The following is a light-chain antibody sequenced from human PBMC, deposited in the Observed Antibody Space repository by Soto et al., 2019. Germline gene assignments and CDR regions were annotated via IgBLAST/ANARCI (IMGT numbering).Light chain of an antibody. Sequence: QSALTQPASVSGSPGQSITISCTGTSSDVGGYNYVSWYQQHPGKAPKLMIYDVSNRPSGVSNRFSGSKSGNTASLTISGLQGEDEADYYCSSYTSSSSSYVFGNGTKLTVL. J-gene: IGLJ1*01. CDR1: SSDVGGYNY. CDR3: SSYTSSSSSYV. V-gene: IGLV2-14*01. CDR2: DVS.